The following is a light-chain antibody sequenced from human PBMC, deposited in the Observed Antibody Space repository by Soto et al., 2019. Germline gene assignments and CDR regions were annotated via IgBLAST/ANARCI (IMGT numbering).Light chain of an antibody. Sequence: DIQMTQSPSTLSASVGDRVTITCRASQSISSWLAWYQQKPGKAPKLLIYDASSLESGVPSRFSGSGSGTEFTLTLSSLQPDDFATYYCQQYNSYSLRTFGQGTKVEIK. CDR3: QQYNSYSLRT. J-gene: IGKJ1*01. V-gene: IGKV1-5*01. CDR2: DAS. CDR1: QSISSW.